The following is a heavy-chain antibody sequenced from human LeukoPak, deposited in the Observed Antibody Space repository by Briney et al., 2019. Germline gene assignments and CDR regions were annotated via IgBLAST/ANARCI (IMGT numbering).Heavy chain of an antibody. CDR2: INPKTGGT. CDR3: VRDFPDYSSHFDY. J-gene: IGHJ4*02. V-gene: IGHV1-2*02. D-gene: IGHD6-19*01. CDR1: GYTFTDYH. Sequence: GASVTVSCKASGYTFTDYHIHWVRQAPGQGLEWMAWINPKTGGTNYAQKFQGRVTLTRDTSISTAYMEVSSLTSDDTAVYYCVRDFPDYSSHFDYWGQGPLVTVPS.